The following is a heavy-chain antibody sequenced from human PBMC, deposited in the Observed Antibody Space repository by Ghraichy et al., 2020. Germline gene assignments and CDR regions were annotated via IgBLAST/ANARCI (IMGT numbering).Heavy chain of an antibody. V-gene: IGHV3-9*01. Sequence: GGSLRLSCAASGFTFDDYAMHWVRQAPGKGLEWVSGISWNSGSIGYADSVKGRFTISRDNAKNSLYLQMNSLRAEDTALYYCAKDISRMDTRFFGDYEGRPGGFDYWGQGTLVTVSS. J-gene: IGHJ4*02. CDR3: AKDISRMDTRFFGDYEGRPGGFDY. CDR2: ISWNSGSI. CDR1: GFTFDDYA. D-gene: IGHD4-17*01.